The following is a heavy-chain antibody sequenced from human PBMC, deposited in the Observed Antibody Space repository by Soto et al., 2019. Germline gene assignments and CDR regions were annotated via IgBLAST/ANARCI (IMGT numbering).Heavy chain of an antibody. V-gene: IGHV1-2*04. D-gene: IGHD3-22*01. CDR3: ATHYYDSSGPVPYYYYGMDV. CDR1: GYTFTSYG. CDR2: INPNSGGT. Sequence: ASVKVSCKASGYTFTSYGISWVRQAPGQGLEWMGWINPNSGGTNYAQKFQGWVTMTRDTSISTAYMELSRLRSDDTAVYYCATHYYDSSGPVPYYYYGMDVWGQGTTVTVSS. J-gene: IGHJ6*02.